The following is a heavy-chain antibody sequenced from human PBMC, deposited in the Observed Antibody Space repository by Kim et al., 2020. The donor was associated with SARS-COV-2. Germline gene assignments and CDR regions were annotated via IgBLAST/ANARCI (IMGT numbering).Heavy chain of an antibody. J-gene: IGHJ6*02. V-gene: IGHV3-33*06. CDR1: GFTFSSYG. CDR3: AKDGDSSGWPQGLIYYYYYGMDV. CDR2: IWYDGSNK. Sequence: GGSLRLSCAASGFTFSSYGMYWVRQAPGKGLEWVAVIWYDGSNKYYADSVKGRFTISRDNSKNTLYLQMNSLRAEDTAVYYCAKDGDSSGWPQGLIYYYYYGMDVWGQGTTVTVSS. D-gene: IGHD6-19*01.